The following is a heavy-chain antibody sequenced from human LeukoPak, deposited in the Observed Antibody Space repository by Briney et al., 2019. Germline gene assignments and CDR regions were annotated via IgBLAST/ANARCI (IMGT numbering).Heavy chain of an antibody. CDR1: GFTFSTYG. CDR3: AKRYCTDTSCHLRPYYYYMDV. Sequence: PGGSLRLSCAASGFTFSTYGMSWVRQAPGKGLEWVSAISGSGGGSTYYADSVKGRFTISRDNSKNTLYLQMNSLRAEDTAVYYCAKRYCTDTSCHLRPYYYYMDVWGKGTTVTISS. D-gene: IGHD2-2*01. CDR2: ISGSGGGST. V-gene: IGHV3-23*01. J-gene: IGHJ6*03.